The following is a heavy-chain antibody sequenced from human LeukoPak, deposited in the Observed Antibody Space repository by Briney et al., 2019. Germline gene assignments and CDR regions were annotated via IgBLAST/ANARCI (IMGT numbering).Heavy chain of an antibody. CDR2: INPNSGGT. CDR1: GYAFTGYY. D-gene: IGHD3-22*01. CDR3: ARGWARYYYDSSGYYYHPDFDY. Sequence: ASVKVSCKASGYAFTGYYMHWVRQAPGQGLEWMGWINPNSGGTNYAQKFQGRVTMTRDTSISTAYMELSRLRSDDTAVYYCARGWARYYYDSSGYYYHPDFDYWGQGTLVTVSS. V-gene: IGHV1-2*02. J-gene: IGHJ4*02.